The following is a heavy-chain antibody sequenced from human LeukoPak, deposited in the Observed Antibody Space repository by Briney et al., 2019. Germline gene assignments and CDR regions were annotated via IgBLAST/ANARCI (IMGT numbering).Heavy chain of an antibody. V-gene: IGHV3-74*01. Sequence: GGSLRLSCAASGFTFSNYWMHWVRQAPDKGLMWVSRIRTDGDTSYADSVRGRFTISRDNSKNTLYLQMNSLRAEDTAVYYCARDARVGDPLDYWGQGTLVTVSS. J-gene: IGHJ4*02. D-gene: IGHD4-17*01. CDR1: GFTFSNYW. CDR3: ARDARVGDPLDY. CDR2: IRTDGDT.